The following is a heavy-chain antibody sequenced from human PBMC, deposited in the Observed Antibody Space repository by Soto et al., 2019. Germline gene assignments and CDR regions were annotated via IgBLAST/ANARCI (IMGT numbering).Heavy chain of an antibody. CDR3: ARERYDFWSGYYGVLDY. J-gene: IGHJ4*02. V-gene: IGHV3-33*01. D-gene: IGHD3-3*01. Sequence: GGSLRLSCAASGFTFSSNGMHWVRQAPGKGLEWVAVIWYDGSNKYYADSVKGRFTISRDNSKNTLYLQMNSLRAEDTAVYYCARERYDFWSGYYGVLDYWGQGTLVTVSS. CDR2: IWYDGSNK. CDR1: GFTFSSNG.